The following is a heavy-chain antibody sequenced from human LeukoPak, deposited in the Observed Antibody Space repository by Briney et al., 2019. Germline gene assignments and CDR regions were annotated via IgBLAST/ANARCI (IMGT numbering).Heavy chain of an antibody. CDR1: GGSFSGYY. J-gene: IGHJ4*02. Sequence: SETLSLTCAVYGGSFSGYYWSWIRQPPGKGLEWIGEINHSGSTNYNPSLKSRVTMSVDTSKNQFSLQLTSVTAADAAVYYCARSSDSSGYYGGGIIDYWGQGTLVTVSS. CDR2: INHSGST. CDR3: ARSSDSSGYYGGGIIDY. V-gene: IGHV4-34*01. D-gene: IGHD6-19*01.